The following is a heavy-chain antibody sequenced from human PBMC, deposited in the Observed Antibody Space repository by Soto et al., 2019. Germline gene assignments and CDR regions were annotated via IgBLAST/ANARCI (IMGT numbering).Heavy chain of an antibody. CDR1: GGSISSSSYY. J-gene: IGHJ4*02. Sequence: SETLSLTCTVSGGSISSSSYYWGWIRQPPGKGLEWIGSIYYSGSTYYNPSLKSRVTISVDTSKNQFSLKLSSVTAADTAVYYCARGKYDSFTCYYRGSYYFYYWGKGTLVPVSA. CDR3: ARGKYDSFTCYYRGSYYFYY. D-gene: IGHD3-9*01. V-gene: IGHV4-39*01. CDR2: IYYSGST.